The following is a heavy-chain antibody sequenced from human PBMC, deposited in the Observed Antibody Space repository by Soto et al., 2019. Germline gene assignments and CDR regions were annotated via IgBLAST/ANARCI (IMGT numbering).Heavy chain of an antibody. Sequence: SETLSLTCAVYGWSFSGYYWTWIRQPPGTGLEWIGEIYHSGSTNYNPSLKSRVTISVDKSNNQFSLKLTSVTAADTAVYYCARAAGYCTDTRCSNWIDPWGQGTLVTVSS. D-gene: IGHD2-2*01. J-gene: IGHJ5*02. V-gene: IGHV4-34*01. CDR1: GWSFSGYY. CDR2: IYHSGST. CDR3: ARAAGYCTDTRCSNWIDP.